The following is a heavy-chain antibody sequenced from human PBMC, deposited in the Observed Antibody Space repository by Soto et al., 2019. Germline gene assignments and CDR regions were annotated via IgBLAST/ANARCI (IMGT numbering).Heavy chain of an antibody. V-gene: IGHV4-30-2*01. CDR1: GGSISTGVYS. Sequence: TLSLTCDVSGGSISTGVYSWNWIRQPPGKGLEWVGYINHSGSTYDNPSLKSRVTMSVNRSKNQFSLNLTSVTAADTAVYFCARGHYRYAMDVWGQGTTVTVSS. J-gene: IGHJ6*02. CDR3: ARGHYRYAMDV. CDR2: INHSGST.